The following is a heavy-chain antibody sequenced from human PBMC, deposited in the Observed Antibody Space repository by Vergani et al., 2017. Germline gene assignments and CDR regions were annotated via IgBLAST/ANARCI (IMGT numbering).Heavy chain of an antibody. CDR1: GFTFSSYA. Sequence: EVQLLESGGGLVQPGGSLRLSCAASGFTFSSYAMSWVRQAPGKGLEWVSAISGSGCSTYYADSVKGRFTIARDNSKTTLYLQMNSLRAEDTAVYYCAKVRSPLIAVAGDLDYWGQGTLVTVSS. D-gene: IGHD6-19*01. CDR2: ISGSGCST. J-gene: IGHJ4*02. CDR3: AKVRSPLIAVAGDLDY. V-gene: IGHV3-23*01.